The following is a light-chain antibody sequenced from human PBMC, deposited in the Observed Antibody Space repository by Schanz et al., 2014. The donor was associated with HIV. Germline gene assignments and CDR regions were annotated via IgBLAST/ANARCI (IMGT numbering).Light chain of an antibody. J-gene: IGLJ2*01. CDR2: GNT. CDR3: QSYDTSLSDSGV. V-gene: IGLV1-40*01. CDR1: SSNFGAGSD. Sequence: QSVLTQPPSVSGAPGQTVTISCTGSSSNFGAGSDVHWYRHLPGTAPELLIYGNTNRPSGVPDRFSGSKSGTSASLAITGLQAEDEADYYCQSYDTSLSDSGVFGGGTKLTVL.